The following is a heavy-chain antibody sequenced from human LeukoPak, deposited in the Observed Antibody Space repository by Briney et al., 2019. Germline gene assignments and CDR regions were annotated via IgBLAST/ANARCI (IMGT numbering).Heavy chain of an antibody. CDR3: ARVSSGSYALDY. CDR2: ISSSGSTI. V-gene: IGHV3-48*03. D-gene: IGHD1-26*01. J-gene: IGHJ4*02. CDR1: GFNFNNYE. Sequence: GGSLRLSCAASGFNFNNYEMNLVRQAPGKGLEWVSYISSSGSTIYYADSVKGRFNICRDNAKNSPYLQMNSLRAEDTAVYYCARVSSGSYALDYWGQGTLVTVSS.